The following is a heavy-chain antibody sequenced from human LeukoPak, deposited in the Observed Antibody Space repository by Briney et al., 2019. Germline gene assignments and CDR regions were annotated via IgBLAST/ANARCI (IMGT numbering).Heavy chain of an antibody. D-gene: IGHD5/OR15-5a*01. Sequence: SETLSLTCNVSGGSISSNTYFWGWIRRPPGKGLEWIGSIRYSGSTCYNPSLKSRVTISVDTSKNQFSLNLSSLTAADTAVYYCATSDTVSTYSWFDPWGQGTLVTVS. CDR2: IRYSGST. V-gene: IGHV4-39*01. CDR1: GGSISSNTYF. J-gene: IGHJ5*02. CDR3: ATSDTVSTYSWFDP.